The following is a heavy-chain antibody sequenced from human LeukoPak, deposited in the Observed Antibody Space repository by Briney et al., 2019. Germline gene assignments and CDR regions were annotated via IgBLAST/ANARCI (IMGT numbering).Heavy chain of an antibody. V-gene: IGHV3-30*18. CDR1: GFTFSSYG. CDR2: ISYDGSNK. CDR3: AKDRNDTQKGLYYFDY. Sequence: GGSLRLSCAASGFTFSSYGMHWVRQAPGKGLEWVAVISYDGSNKYYADSVKGRFTISRDNSKNTLYLQMNSLTAEDTAVYYCAKDRNDTQKGLYYFDYWGQGTLVTVSS. D-gene: IGHD3-22*01. J-gene: IGHJ4*02.